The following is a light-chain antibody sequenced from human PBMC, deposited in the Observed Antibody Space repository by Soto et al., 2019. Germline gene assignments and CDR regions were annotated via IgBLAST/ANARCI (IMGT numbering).Light chain of an antibody. Sequence: SYELTQPPSVSVSPGQTAIITCSGDKFGDKYACWYQQKPGQSPVLVIYQDSKRPSGIPERFSGSNSGNTATLTISGTQAMDEADYYCQAWDSSAAFYVFGTGTKLTVL. V-gene: IGLV3-1*01. J-gene: IGLJ1*01. CDR3: QAWDSSAAFYV. CDR1: KFGDKY. CDR2: QDS.